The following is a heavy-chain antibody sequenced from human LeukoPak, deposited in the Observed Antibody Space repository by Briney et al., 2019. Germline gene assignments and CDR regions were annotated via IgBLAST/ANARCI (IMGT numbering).Heavy chain of an antibody. D-gene: IGHD6-19*01. CDR2: IIPIFGTA. Sequence: ASVKVSCKASGGTFSSYAISWVRQAPGQGLEWMGGIIPIFGTANYAQKFQGRVTITADESTSTAYMELSSLRSEDTAVYYCARSGRIAVATQVEFDYWGQGTLVTVSS. V-gene: IGHV1-69*13. CDR1: GGTFSSYA. CDR3: ARSGRIAVATQVEFDY. J-gene: IGHJ4*02.